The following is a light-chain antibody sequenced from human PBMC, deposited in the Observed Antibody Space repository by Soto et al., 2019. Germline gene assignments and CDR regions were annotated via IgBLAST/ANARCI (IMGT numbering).Light chain of an antibody. CDR1: HSVSSN. CDR3: QQYTAKLPT. CDR2: GAS. Sequence: ILVTKSPVTVSVSPGDRATLSCRASHSVSSNFAWYQQKPGQAPSLLIYGASIRATGFPARFSASGSGTEFTLTINALQSEDFAGYYCQQYTAKLPTFGQGTKVDI. V-gene: IGKV3-15*01. J-gene: IGKJ1*01.